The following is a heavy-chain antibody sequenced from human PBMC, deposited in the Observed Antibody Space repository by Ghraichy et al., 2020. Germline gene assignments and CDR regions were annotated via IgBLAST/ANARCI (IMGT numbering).Heavy chain of an antibody. V-gene: IGHV2-5*01. D-gene: IGHD3-10*01. CDR2: IYWNDDK. CDR3: ARVVRGLMSTRVHGMDV. CDR1: GFSLTTSAVG. J-gene: IGHJ6*02. Sequence: SGPTLVKPTQTLTLTCTFSGFSLTTSAVGVGWIRQPPGKALEWLALIYWNDDKRYSPSLKSRLTIAKDTSKNQVVLTMTNMDPVDTATYYCARVVRGLMSTRVHGMDVWGQGTTVTVSS.